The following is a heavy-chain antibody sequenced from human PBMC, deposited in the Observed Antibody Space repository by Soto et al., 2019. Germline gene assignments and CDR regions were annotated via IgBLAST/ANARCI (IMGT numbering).Heavy chain of an antibody. D-gene: IGHD3-10*01. CDR2: IYYSGST. V-gene: IGHV4-31*03. CDR3: ARESRVREYYGLFDY. CDR1: GGSISSGGYY. Sequence: SETLSLTCTVSGGSISSGGYYWSWIRQHPGKGLEWIGYIYYSGSTYYNPSLKSRVTISVDTSKNQFSLKLSSVTAADTAVYYCARESRVREYYGLFDYSGQAPLVTLSS. J-gene: IGHJ4*02.